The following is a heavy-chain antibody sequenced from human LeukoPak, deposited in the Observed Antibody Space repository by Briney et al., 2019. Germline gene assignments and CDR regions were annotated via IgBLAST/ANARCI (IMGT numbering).Heavy chain of an antibody. V-gene: IGHV3-74*01. CDR1: GFTFSSYW. CDR2: INSDGIST. CDR3: ARVGQAGYVGYPLDY. J-gene: IGHJ4*02. Sequence: GGSLRLSCAASGFTFSSYWMHWVRQAPGKGLMWVSRINSDGISTSYADSVKGRFTISRDNAKNTLYLQMTSLRAEDTAVFYCARVGQAGYVGYPLDYRGQGTLVTVSS. D-gene: IGHD5-12*01.